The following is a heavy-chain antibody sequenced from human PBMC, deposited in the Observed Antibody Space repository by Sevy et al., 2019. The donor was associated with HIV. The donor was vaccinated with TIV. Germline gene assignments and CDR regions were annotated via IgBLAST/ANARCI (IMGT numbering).Heavy chain of an antibody. CDR2: IRYDGSNK. CDR1: GFTFSSNG. CDR3: AKGAEAGSYPAYYFDY. Sequence: GGSLRLSCAASGFTFSSNGMHWVRQAPGKGLEWVAFIRYDGSNKYYADSVKGRFTISRDNSKNTLYLQMNSLRAEDTAVYYCAKGAEAGSYPAYYFDYWGQGTLVTVSS. V-gene: IGHV3-30*02. D-gene: IGHD3-22*01. J-gene: IGHJ4*02.